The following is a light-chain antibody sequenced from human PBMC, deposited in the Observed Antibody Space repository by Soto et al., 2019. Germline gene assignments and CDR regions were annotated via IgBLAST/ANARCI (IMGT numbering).Light chain of an antibody. Sequence: QSALTQPRSVSGSPGQSVTISCTGTSSVVGGYDFVSWYQQHPGKAPKLMISDVSKRPSGVPDRFSCSKSGNTASLTISGLQAEDEADYYCCSYAGDLSLFGGGTKLTVL. J-gene: IGLJ2*01. CDR2: DVS. CDR1: SSVVGGYDF. CDR3: CSYAGDLSL. V-gene: IGLV2-11*01.